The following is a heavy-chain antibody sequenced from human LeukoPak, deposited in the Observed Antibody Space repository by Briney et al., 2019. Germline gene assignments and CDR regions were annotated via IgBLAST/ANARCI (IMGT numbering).Heavy chain of an antibody. CDR2: IYPGDSDT. V-gene: IGHV5-51*01. J-gene: IGHJ3*02. CDR3: ARLGYYGSGTFGLPDAFDI. Sequence: GESLKISCKGSGYRFTSDWIGWVRQMPGKGLEWMGIIYPGDSDTRYSPSFQGQVTISADKSVNTAYLQWSSLKASDTAMYFCARLGYYGSGTFGLPDAFDIWGQGTMVTVSS. D-gene: IGHD3-10*01. CDR1: GYRFTSDW.